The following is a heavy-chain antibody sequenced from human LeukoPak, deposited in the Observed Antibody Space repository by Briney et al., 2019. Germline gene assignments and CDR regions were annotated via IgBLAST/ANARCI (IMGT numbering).Heavy chain of an antibody. CDR1: GYTFTKYG. V-gene: IGHV1-18*01. CDR2: ISTYNGNT. Sequence: GASVKVSCKASGYTFTKYGIRWVRQAPGQGLEWMGLISTYNGNTNYAQKFQGRVTMTTATATSTVSMELRSLRSDDTAVYYCARDRDTALDPFDYWGQGSLVTVSS. D-gene: IGHD5-18*01. J-gene: IGHJ4*02. CDR3: ARDRDTALDPFDY.